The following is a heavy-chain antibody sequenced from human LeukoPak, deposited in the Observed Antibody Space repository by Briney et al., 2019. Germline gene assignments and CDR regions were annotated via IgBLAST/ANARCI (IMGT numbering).Heavy chain of an antibody. V-gene: IGHV3-21*01. Sequence: GGSPRLSCAASGFTFNYYTMIWVRQAPGKGLEWVSSISGSSTYIYYADSVKGRFTISRDNAQNSLFLQLSSLRAEDTAVYYCARNLGYCSGGTCYSGGDYYFQFWGQGTLVTVSS. CDR2: ISGSSTYI. CDR1: GFTFNYYT. J-gene: IGHJ4*02. D-gene: IGHD2-15*01. CDR3: ARNLGYCSGGTCYSGGDYYFQF.